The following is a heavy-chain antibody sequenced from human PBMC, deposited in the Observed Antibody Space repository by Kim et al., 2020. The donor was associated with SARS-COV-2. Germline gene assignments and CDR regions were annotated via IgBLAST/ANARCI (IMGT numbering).Heavy chain of an antibody. V-gene: IGHV3-53*01. CDR2: IYSGGST. Sequence: GGSLRLSCAASGFTVSSNYMSWVRQAPGKGLEWVSVIYSGGSTYYADSVKGRFTISRDNSKNTLYLQMNSLRAEDTAVYYCAREFTMIVVGALGYGMDVWGQGTTVTVSS. CDR3: AREFTMIVVGALGYGMDV. CDR1: GFTVSSNY. J-gene: IGHJ6*02. D-gene: IGHD3-22*01.